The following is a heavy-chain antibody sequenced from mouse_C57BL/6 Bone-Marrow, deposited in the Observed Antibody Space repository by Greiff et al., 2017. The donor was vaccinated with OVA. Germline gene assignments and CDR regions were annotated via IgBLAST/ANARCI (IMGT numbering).Heavy chain of an antibody. D-gene: IGHD2-14*01. Sequence: EVHLVESGEGLVKPGGSLKLSCAASGFTFSSYAMSWVRQTPEKRLEWVAYISSGGDYIYYADTVKGRFPISRDNARNTLYLQMSSLKSEDTAMYYCTRVLYRGAMDYWGQGTSVTVSS. V-gene: IGHV5-9-1*02. CDR3: TRVLYRGAMDY. CDR1: GFTFSSYA. CDR2: ISSGGDYI. J-gene: IGHJ4*01.